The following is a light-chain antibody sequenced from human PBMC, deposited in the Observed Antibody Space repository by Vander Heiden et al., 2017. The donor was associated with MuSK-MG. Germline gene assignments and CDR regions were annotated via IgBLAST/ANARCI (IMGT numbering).Light chain of an antibody. CDR3: QQEDSMSFT. V-gene: IGKV4-1*01. J-gene: IGKJ3*01. CDR1: QSVLYSSKNKNY. CDR2: WAS. Sequence: DIVMTQSPDSLAVSLGERATINCKSSQSVLYSSKNKNYLAWYQQKPGQPPKLLIYWASTRESGVPDRFSGSGSGTDFTLTISSLQAENVAVYYCQQEDSMSFTFGRGTKVDIK.